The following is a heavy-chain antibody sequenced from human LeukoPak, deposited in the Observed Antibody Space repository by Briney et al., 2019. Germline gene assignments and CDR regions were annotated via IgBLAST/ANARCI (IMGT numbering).Heavy chain of an antibody. J-gene: IGHJ4*02. Sequence: GGSLRLSCAASGFTVSSVWVSWVRQAPGKGLEWVGRIKSKAAGGTTDYTAPVKGRFTISRDDSKNTLYLQMNSLKTEDTAIYYCTTGPDPTFDYWGRGTLVTVS. CDR3: TTGPDPTFDY. CDR1: GFTVSSVW. V-gene: IGHV3-15*01. CDR2: IKSKAAGGTT.